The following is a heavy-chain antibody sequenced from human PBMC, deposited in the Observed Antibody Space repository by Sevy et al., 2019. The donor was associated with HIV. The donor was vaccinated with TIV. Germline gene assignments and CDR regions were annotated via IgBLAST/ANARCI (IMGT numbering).Heavy chain of an antibody. J-gene: IGHJ1*01. D-gene: IGHD3-22*01. CDR1: GYTFTGYY. CDR3: PRDLSSGSYYYDSSGYYYGAEYFQH. V-gene: IGHV1-2*02. CDR2: INPNSGGT. Sequence: ASVKVSCKASGYTFTGYYMHWVRQAPGQGLEWMGWINPNSGGTNYAQKFQGRVTMTRDTSISTAYMELSRLRSDDTAVFYCPRDLSSGSYYYDSSGYYYGAEYFQHWRQGTLVTVSS.